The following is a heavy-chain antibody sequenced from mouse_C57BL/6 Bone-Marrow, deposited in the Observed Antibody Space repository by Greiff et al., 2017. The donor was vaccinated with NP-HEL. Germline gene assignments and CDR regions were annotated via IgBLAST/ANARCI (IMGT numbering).Heavy chain of an antibody. V-gene: IGHV14-4*01. J-gene: IGHJ2*01. CDR1: GFTIKDYY. CDR2: IDPENGDT. Sequence: VQLQQSGAGLVRPGASVKLSCTASGFTIKDYYMHWVRQRPEQGLEWIGWIDPENGDTDYASNLQGQATITADTSSNTAYLQLSSLTSEDTAVSYCTTWGWFLPYYFDCWGQGTTLTVAS. CDR3: TTWGWFLPYYFDC. D-gene: IGHD2-3*01.